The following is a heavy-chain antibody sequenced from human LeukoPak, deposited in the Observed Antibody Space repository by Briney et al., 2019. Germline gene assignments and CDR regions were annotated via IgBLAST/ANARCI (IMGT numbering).Heavy chain of an antibody. CDR2: ISSSSSYI. CDR3: ARDIRPSSSWLPNWFDP. J-gene: IGHJ5*02. V-gene: IGHV3-21*01. Sequence: PGGSLRLSCAASGFTFSSYSMNWVRQAPGKGLEWVSSISSSSSYIYYADSAKGRFTISRDNAKNSLYLQMNSLRAEDTAVYYCARDIRPSSSWLPNWFDPWGQGTLVTVSS. D-gene: IGHD6-13*01. CDR1: GFTFSSYS.